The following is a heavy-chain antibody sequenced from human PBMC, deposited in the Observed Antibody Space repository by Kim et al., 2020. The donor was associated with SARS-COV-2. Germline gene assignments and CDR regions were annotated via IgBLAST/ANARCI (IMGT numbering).Heavy chain of an antibody. CDR3: ARDRLGEYGMDV. V-gene: IGHV3-33*01. CDR2: IWYDGSNK. D-gene: IGHD3-16*01. Sequence: GGSLRLSCAASGFTFSSYGMHWVRQAPGKGLEWVAVIWYDGSNKYYADSVKGRFTISRDNSKNTLYLQMNSLRAEDTAVYYCARDRLGEYGMDVWGHGTTVTVSS. J-gene: IGHJ6*02. CDR1: GFTFSSYG.